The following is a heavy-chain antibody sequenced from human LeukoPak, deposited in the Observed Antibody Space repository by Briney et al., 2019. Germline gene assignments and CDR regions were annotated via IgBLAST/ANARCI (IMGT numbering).Heavy chain of an antibody. V-gene: IGHV4-59*01. CDR3: ARGGRTWFGP. D-gene: IGHD1-26*01. CDR1: GGALTNYY. Sequence: SETLSLTCTVSGGALTNYYWSWIRQPPGKGLEWIGYIYYSGSTFYNSSLQSRVTISVDRSKKQFSLKLSSVTAADTGVYYCARGGRTWFGPWGQGILVTVSS. CDR2: IYYSGST. J-gene: IGHJ5*02.